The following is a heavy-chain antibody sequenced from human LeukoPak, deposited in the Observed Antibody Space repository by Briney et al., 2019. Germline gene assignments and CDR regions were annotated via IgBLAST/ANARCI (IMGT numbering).Heavy chain of an antibody. CDR2: IRYDGSDK. D-gene: IGHD3-22*01. V-gene: IGHV3-30*02. CDR3: AKGKEDYYYDSSGYYYLDH. CDR1: GFTFSSYV. Sequence: GGSLRLSCAASGFTFSSYVMHWVRQAPGKGLEWVAYIRYDGSDKYYADSVKGRFTIPSDNPKNTLYLQMSSLRAEDTAVYHCAKGKEDYYYDSSGYYYLDHWGQGTLVTVSS. J-gene: IGHJ4*02.